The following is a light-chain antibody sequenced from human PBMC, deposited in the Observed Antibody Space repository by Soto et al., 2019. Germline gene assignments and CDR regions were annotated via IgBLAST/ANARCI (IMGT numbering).Light chain of an antibody. CDR3: TSCTTSTTMI. CDR1: SSDIGAYNF. J-gene: IGLJ2*01. CDR2: DVN. Sequence: QSALTQPASVSGSPGQSLTISCTGTSSDIGAYNFVSWYQQHPGKAPKLMLYDVNIRPSGVSNRFSGSKSGNTASLTISGLQAEDEADYYCTSCTTSTTMIFGGGTKVTVL. V-gene: IGLV2-14*03.